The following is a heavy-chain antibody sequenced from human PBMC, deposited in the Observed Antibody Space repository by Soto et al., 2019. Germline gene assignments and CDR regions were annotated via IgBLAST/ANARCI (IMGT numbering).Heavy chain of an antibody. CDR1: GYTFSSYG. J-gene: IGHJ4*02. CDR3: ASGGDNRGWSEQPSSFDY. V-gene: IGHV1-18*04. D-gene: IGHD6-19*01. Sequence: ASVKVSCKASGYTFSSYGISWVRQAPGQGLEWMGWISAYNGNTNYAQKFQGRVTMTTDTSTSTASMELRSLRSDDTAMYYCASGGDNRGWSEQPSSFDYWGQGTLVTVSS. CDR2: ISAYNGNT.